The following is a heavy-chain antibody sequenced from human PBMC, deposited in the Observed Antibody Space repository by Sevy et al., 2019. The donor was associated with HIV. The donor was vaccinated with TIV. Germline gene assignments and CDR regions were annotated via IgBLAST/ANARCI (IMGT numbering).Heavy chain of an antibody. V-gene: IGHV1-18*04. J-gene: IGHJ3*02. Sequence: ASVKVSCKASGYTFTSYGISWVRQAPGQGLEWMGWISAYNGNTNYAQKLQGRVTMTTDTSTSTAYMELRSLRSDDTAVYYWARRVGEEGLLAFDIWGQGTMVTISS. CDR3: ARRVGEEGLLAFDI. CDR1: GYTFTSYG. CDR2: ISAYNGNT. D-gene: IGHD3-3*01.